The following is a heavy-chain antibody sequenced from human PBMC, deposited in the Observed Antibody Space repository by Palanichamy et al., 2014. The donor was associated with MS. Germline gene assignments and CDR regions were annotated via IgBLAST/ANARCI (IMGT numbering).Heavy chain of an antibody. Sequence: QLVQSGAEVKKPGASVKVSCKASGYAFTSYDISWVRQATGQGLEWMGWMNPNSGNTGYAQRFQGRVTMTRDTSINTAYMEASSLLSEDTAVYYCARGAFWAFDVWGQGTMVTVSS. CDR1: GYAFTSYD. V-gene: IGHV1-8*01. J-gene: IGHJ3*01. CDR3: ARGAFWAFDV. CDR2: MNPNSGNT.